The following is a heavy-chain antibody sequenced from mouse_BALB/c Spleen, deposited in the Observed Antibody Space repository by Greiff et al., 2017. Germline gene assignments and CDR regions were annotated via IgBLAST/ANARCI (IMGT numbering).Heavy chain of an antibody. V-gene: IGHV1S56*01. CDR1: GYTFTSYY. Sequence: QVQLKQSGPELVKPGASVRISCKASGYTFTSYYIHWVKQRPGQGLEWIGWIYPGNVNTKYNEKFKGKATLTADKSSSTAYMQLSSLTSEDSAVYFCARGYYYGSSVFDYWGQGTTLTVSS. CDR3: ARGYYYGSSVFDY. J-gene: IGHJ2*01. CDR2: IYPGNVNT. D-gene: IGHD1-1*01.